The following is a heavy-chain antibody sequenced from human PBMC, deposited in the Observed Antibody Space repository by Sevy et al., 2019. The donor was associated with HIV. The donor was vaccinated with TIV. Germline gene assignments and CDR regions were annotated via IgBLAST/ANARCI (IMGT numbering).Heavy chain of an antibody. J-gene: IGHJ4*02. CDR3: AGKQFVLPFDY. D-gene: IGHD6-6*01. V-gene: IGHV3-30*04. CDR2: ISYHGRNQ. CDR1: GFTFSDYA. Sequence: GGSLRLSCAASGFTFSDYAIHWVRQAPGKGLEWVAVISYHGRNQFYADSVRGRFSISRDDSKNTVYLQMNSLRPDDTAVYYCAGKQFVLPFDYWGQGTLVTVSS.